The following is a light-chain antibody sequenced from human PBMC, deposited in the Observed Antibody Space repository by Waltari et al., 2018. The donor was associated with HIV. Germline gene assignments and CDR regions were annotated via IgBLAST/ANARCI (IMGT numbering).Light chain of an antibody. J-gene: IGKJ4*01. Sequence: DIVMTQSPDSLAVSLGERATINCRSSRSVFYSPTNRNYLGWYQQKLGQPPKLLIYWSSTRESGVPDRFSGSGSGTEFTLTITNVQAEDVAVYYCQQYYSTSLSFGGGTKVEIK. CDR1: RSVFYSPTNRNY. CDR2: WSS. CDR3: QQYYSTSLS. V-gene: IGKV4-1*01.